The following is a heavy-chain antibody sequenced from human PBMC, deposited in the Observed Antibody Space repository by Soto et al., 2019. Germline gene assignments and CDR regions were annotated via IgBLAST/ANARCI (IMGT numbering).Heavy chain of an antibody. D-gene: IGHD3-3*01. Sequence: AETLSLTCTVSGGSISSYNWSWVRQPPGKGLEWIGYISYSGSTNYNASHKRRGTISVDTTKNHFSLKRRSVTSADTAVYYWARYDFWSGTDFAYWGQGTLVPVSS. CDR1: GGSISSYN. CDR3: ARYDFWSGTDFAY. CDR2: ISYSGST. J-gene: IGHJ4*02. V-gene: IGHV4-59*01.